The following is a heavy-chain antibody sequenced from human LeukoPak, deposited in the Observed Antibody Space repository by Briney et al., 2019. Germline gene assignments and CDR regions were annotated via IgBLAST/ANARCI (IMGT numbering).Heavy chain of an antibody. D-gene: IGHD3-22*01. CDR3: ARASTNNYDSSGYWFDY. V-gene: IGHV3-13*01. CDR2: IGTAGDT. CDR1: GFTFSSYD. J-gene: IGHJ4*02. Sequence: GGSLRLSCAASGFTFSSYDMHWVRQATGKGLEWVSAIGTAGDTYYPGSVKGRFTISRENAKNSLYLQMNSLRAEDTAVYYCARASTNNYDSSGYWFDYWGQGTLVTVSS.